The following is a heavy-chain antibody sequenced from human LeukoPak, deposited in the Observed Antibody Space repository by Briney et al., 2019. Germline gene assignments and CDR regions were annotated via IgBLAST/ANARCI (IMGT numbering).Heavy chain of an antibody. CDR2: INHSGST. D-gene: IGHD3-10*01. CDR1: GGSFSGYY. Sequence: SETLSLTCAVYGGSFSGYYWSWIRQPPGKGLEWIGEINHSGSTNYNPSLKSRVTISVDTSKNQFSLKLSSVTAADTAVYYCARAHPLVSGSYYHNWFDPWGQGTLVTVSS. J-gene: IGHJ5*02. V-gene: IGHV4-34*01. CDR3: ARAHPLVSGSYYHNWFDP.